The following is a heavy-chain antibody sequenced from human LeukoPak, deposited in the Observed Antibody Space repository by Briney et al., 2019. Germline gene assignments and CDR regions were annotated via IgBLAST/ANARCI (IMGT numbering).Heavy chain of an antibody. V-gene: IGHV4-39*07. D-gene: IGHD3-16*02. Sequence: SETLSLTCTVSGGSISSGGYYWSWIRQPPGKGLEWIGEINHSGSTNYNPSLKSRVTISVDTSKNQFSLKLSSVTAADTAVYYCARERDTYYDYVWGSYRQSDAFDIWGQGTMVTVSS. J-gene: IGHJ3*02. CDR2: INHSGST. CDR3: ARERDTYYDYVWGSYRQSDAFDI. CDR1: GGSISSGGYY.